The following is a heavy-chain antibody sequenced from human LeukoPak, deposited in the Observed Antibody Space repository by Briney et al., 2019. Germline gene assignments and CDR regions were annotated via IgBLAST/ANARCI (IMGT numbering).Heavy chain of an antibody. V-gene: IGHV1-18*01. J-gene: IGHJ6*02. CDR3: ALSSVQQWLVRHGMDV. CDR2: ISAYNGNT. D-gene: IGHD6-19*01. CDR1: GYTFTSYG. Sequence: GASVKVSCKASGYTFTSYGISWVRQAPGQGLEWMGWISAYNGNTNYAQKLQGRVTMTIDTSTSTAYMELRSLRSDDTAVYYCALSSVQQWLVRHGMDVWGQGTTVTVSS.